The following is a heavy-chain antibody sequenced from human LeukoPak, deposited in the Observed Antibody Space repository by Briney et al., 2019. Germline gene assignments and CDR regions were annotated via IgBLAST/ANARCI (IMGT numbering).Heavy chain of an antibody. CDR3: ARHRRDGYNYVDY. D-gene: IGHD5-12*01. CDR2: INHSGST. CDR1: GGSFSGYY. Sequence: SETLCLTCAVYGGSFSGYYWSWIRQPPGKELEWIGEINHSGSTNYNPSLKSRVTISVDTSKNQFSLKLSSVTAADTAVYYCARHRRDGYNYVDYWGQGTLVTVSS. J-gene: IGHJ4*02. V-gene: IGHV4-34*01.